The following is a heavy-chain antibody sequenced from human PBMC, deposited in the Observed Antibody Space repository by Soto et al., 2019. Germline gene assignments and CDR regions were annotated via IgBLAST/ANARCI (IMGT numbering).Heavy chain of an antibody. D-gene: IGHD3-10*01. Sequence: SETLSLTCPVSGGSISSAGYYWHLIRQPPGKGLEWIGYVYTSDYTRYSSSLKSRVTISVDTSKSQFFVRLNSVPAADTAVHYCASPAPHPGAFFYYNGMDVSGQGTTVTVPS. J-gene: IGHJ6*02. CDR3: ASPAPHPGAFFYYNGMDV. V-gene: IGHV4-61*08. CDR1: GGSISSAGYY. CDR2: VYTSDYT.